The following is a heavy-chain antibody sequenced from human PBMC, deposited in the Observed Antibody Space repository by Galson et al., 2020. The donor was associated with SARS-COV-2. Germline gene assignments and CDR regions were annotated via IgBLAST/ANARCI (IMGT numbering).Heavy chain of an antibody. Sequence: ETSETLSLTCTVSSGSISSSAYYWAWIRQPPGKGLEWIASDYYSGSASYSPSLKSRVTISVDTSKNQLSLKLRSMTAADTDVYYCARLSYDSTAYYFAFDYWGQGTQVTVSS. CDR2: DYYSGSA. V-gene: IGHV4-39*01. D-gene: IGHD3-22*01. CDR3: ARLSYDSTAYYFAFDY. J-gene: IGHJ4*02. CDR1: SGSISSSAYY.